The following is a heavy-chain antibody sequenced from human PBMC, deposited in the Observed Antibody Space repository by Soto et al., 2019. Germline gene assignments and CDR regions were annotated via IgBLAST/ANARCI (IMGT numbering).Heavy chain of an antibody. Sequence: EVQVLESGGGLVQPGGSLRLSCAASGFNFNTYAMSWVRQAPGKGLEGVSGISGGGGSIHYVDSVKGRFTISRDNSKNTLYLQMNRLRGEDTAVYYCAKGKSSNYVSHAFDVWGQGTMVTVSS. CDR2: ISGGGGSI. V-gene: IGHV3-23*01. CDR1: GFNFNTYA. J-gene: IGHJ3*01. D-gene: IGHD3-10*02. CDR3: AKGKSSNYVSHAFDV.